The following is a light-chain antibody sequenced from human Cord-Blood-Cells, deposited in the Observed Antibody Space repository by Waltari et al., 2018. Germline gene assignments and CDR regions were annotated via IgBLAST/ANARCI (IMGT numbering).Light chain of an antibody. Sequence: EIVLTQSPGTLSLSPGERAPLSCRASQGVSSSYLAWYQQKPGQGPRLLLYGSSSRAPGSPDRISGSRCGTDFTLTISRLVPDDFAVYYCQQYGSSPATFGPGTKVDIK. CDR1: QGVSSSY. J-gene: IGKJ3*01. CDR3: QQYGSSPAT. V-gene: IGKV3-20*01. CDR2: GSS.